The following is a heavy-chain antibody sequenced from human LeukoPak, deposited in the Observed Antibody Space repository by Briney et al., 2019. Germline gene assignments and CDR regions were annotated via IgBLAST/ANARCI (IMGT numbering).Heavy chain of an antibody. CDR2: INPSSGTT. J-gene: IGHJ4*02. D-gene: IGHD6-13*01. CDR3: ARDRRQQLVLGPDYFDY. V-gene: IGHV1-46*01. Sequence: ASVKVSCKASGYTFTNYYMHWVRQAPGQGLEWMGIINPSSGTTSYAQKLQGRVTMTTDTSTSTAYMELRSLRSDDTAVYYCARDRRQQLVLGPDYFDYWGQGTLVTVS. CDR1: GYTFTNYY.